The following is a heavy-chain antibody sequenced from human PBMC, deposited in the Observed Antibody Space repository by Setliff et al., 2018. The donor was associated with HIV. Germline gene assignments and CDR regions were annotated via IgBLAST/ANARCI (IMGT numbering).Heavy chain of an antibody. Sequence: GASVKVSCKASGYTFTDYYMHWVRQAPGQGLEWMGRISPNNGVAEYAPKFQGRVIMTLDTSISTAYLEIPRLTSDDAAVYYCARPRVFDSFDVWGQGTMVTVSS. CDR2: ISPNNGVA. V-gene: IGHV1-2*06. CDR3: ARPRVFDSFDV. J-gene: IGHJ3*01. CDR1: GYTFTDYY.